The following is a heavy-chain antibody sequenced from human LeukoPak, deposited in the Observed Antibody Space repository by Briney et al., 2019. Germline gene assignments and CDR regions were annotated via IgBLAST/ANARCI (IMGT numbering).Heavy chain of an antibody. CDR1: GFTFSSYS. V-gene: IGHV3-21*01. J-gene: IGHJ4*02. CDR3: ARVGCSSTSCYGPLYFDY. D-gene: IGHD2-2*01. Sequence: GGSLRLSCAASGFTFSSYSMNWVRQAPGKGLEWVSSISSSSSYIYYADSVKGRFTISRDNAKNSLYLQMNSLRAEDTAVYYCARVGCSSTSCYGPLYFDYWGQGTLVTVSS. CDR2: ISSSSSYI.